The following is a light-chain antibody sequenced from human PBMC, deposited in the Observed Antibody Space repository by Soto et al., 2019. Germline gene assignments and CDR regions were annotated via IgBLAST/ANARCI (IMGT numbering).Light chain of an antibody. CDR2: EGS. Sequence: QSALTQPASVSGSPGQSITISCTGTSSDVGSYNLVSWYQQHPGKAPKLMIYEGSKRPSGVSNRFSGSKSGNTASLTISGLQAEDEADYYCCSYAGSSTFVSYVFGTGTMVTDL. CDR1: SSDVGSYNL. CDR3: CSYAGSSTFVSYV. V-gene: IGLV2-23*03. J-gene: IGLJ1*01.